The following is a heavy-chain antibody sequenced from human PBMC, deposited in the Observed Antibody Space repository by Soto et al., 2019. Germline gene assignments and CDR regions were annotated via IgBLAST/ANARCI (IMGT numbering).Heavy chain of an antibody. CDR3: ASDCSGGSCYYNWFDP. Sequence: PGGSLRLSCAASGFTFSGYAMSWVRQAPGKGLEWVSAISGSGGSTYYADSVKGRFTISRDNSKNTLYLQMNSLRAEDTAVYYCASDCSGGSCYYNWFDPWGQGTLVTVSS. CDR1: GFTFSGYA. CDR2: ISGSGGST. V-gene: IGHV3-23*01. J-gene: IGHJ5*02. D-gene: IGHD2-15*01.